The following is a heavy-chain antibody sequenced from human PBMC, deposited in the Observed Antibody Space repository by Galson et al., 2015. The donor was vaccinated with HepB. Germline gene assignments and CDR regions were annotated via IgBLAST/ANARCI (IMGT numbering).Heavy chain of an antibody. D-gene: IGHD4/OR15-4a*01. J-gene: IGHJ6*02. CDR1: GFTFSSYS. CDR2: ISSSSSSK. CDR3: ARGPAVWSDYEEEDSHAMDV. Sequence: SLRLSCAASGFTFSSYSMNWVRQAPGKGLEWVSYISSSSSSKYFADSVKGRFSISRDYAKNSLYLQVSSLRAEDTAVYFCARGPAVWSDYEEEDSHAMDVWGQGTTVSVSS. V-gene: IGHV3-48*04.